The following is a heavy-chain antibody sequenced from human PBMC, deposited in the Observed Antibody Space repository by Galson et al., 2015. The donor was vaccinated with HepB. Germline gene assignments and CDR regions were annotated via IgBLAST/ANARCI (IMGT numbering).Heavy chain of an antibody. Sequence: SLRLSCAASGFTFGDYAMSWVRQAPGKGLEWVGFIRSKAYGGTTEYAASVKGRFTISRDDSKSIAYLQMNSLKTEDTAVYYCTRDSLGGGSGSYPVDYWGQGTLVTVSS. CDR3: TRDSLGGGSGSYPVDY. J-gene: IGHJ4*02. D-gene: IGHD3-10*01. V-gene: IGHV3-49*04. CDR1: GFTFGDYA. CDR2: IRSKAYGGTT.